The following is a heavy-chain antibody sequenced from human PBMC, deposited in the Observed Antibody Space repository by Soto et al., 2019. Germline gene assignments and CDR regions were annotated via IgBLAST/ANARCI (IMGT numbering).Heavy chain of an antibody. J-gene: IGHJ4*02. CDR2: IWYDGSNN. CDR1: GFTFSSYG. V-gene: IGHV3-33*01. D-gene: IGHD4-17*01. Sequence: QVQLVESGGGVVQPGRSLRLSCAASGFTFSSYGMHWVRQAPGKGLEWVAVIWYDGSNNYYADSVKGRFTISRDNSKNPLYLQMNSLRAEDTAVYYCARVPFYGDYPYYFDYWGQGTLVTVSS. CDR3: ARVPFYGDYPYYFDY.